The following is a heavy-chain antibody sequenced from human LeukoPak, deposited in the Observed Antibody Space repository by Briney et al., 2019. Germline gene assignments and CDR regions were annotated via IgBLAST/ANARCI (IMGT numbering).Heavy chain of an antibody. V-gene: IGHV3-15*01. CDR3: TTCTGGSCYSDY. Sequence: GGSLRLSCAASGFSFSNAWMSWVCQAPGKGLEWVGRIKSKTTGGTTDFAAPVKGRFTISRDDSKNTLYLQMNSLKTEDTAVYYCTTCTGGSCYSDYWGQGTLVTVSS. D-gene: IGHD2-15*01. CDR1: GFSFSNAW. CDR2: IKSKTTGGTT. J-gene: IGHJ4*02.